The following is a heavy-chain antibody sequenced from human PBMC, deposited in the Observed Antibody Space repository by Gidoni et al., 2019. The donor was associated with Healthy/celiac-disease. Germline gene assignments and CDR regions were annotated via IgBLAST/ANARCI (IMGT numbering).Heavy chain of an antibody. CDR3: ARDAHSSYYDILTGYYSPFGY. CDR2: IRRSSRYI. J-gene: IGHJ4*02. D-gene: IGHD3-9*01. V-gene: IGHV3-21*01. Sequence: EVQLVESGGGLVTPGGSLRLSCAASGFTFRRYRMNWVRQAPGKGLEWVSSIRRSSRYIYYADSVKGRFTSSRDNAKNSLYLQMNSLRAEDTAVYYCARDAHSSYYDILTGYYSPFGYWGQGTLVTVSS. CDR1: GFTFRRYR.